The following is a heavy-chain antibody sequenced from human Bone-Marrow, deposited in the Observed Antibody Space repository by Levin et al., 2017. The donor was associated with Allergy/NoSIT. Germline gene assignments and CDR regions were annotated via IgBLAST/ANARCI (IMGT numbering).Heavy chain of an antibody. J-gene: IGHJ4*02. CDR2: INHSGST. V-gene: IGHV4-34*01. D-gene: IGHD6-13*01. CDR1: GGSFSGYY. Sequence: SQTLSLTCAVYGGSFSGYYWSWIRQPPGKGLEWIGEINHSGSTNYNPSLKSRVTISVDTSKNQFSLKLSSVTAADTAVYYCARGDRSSSPLDYWGQGTLVTVSS. CDR3: ARGDRSSSPLDY.